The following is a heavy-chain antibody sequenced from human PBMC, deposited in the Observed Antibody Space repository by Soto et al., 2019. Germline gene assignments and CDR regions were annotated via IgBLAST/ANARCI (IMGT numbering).Heavy chain of an antibody. CDR3: ARVVGYCSGGSCFPFDY. Sequence: EVQLVESGGNLVQPGGSLRLSCTASGFTFSNYYMSWVRQAPGKGLGWVANIKQDGSEKYYVQSVTGRFTISRDNAENSLNLQMNSLRAEDTAVYYCARVVGYCSGGSCFPFDYWGQGALVTVSS. D-gene: IGHD2-15*01. V-gene: IGHV3-7*01. J-gene: IGHJ4*02. CDR2: IKQDGSEK. CDR1: GFTFSNYY.